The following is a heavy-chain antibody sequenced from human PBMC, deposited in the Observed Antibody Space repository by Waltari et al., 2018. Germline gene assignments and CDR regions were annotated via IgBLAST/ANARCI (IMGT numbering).Heavy chain of an antibody. CDR3: ARVTTDTATVDY. CDR1: GFTFRDHS. D-gene: IGHD5-18*01. Sequence: EVQLVESGGGVVQPGGSLRLSCAASGFTFRDHSMDWVRQAPVKGLEWVGRIREKASSYSTEYAASVKGRFTISRDDSKNSLYLQMNSLKTEDTGVYFCARVTTDTATVDYWGQGALVTVSS. J-gene: IGHJ4*02. CDR2: IREKASSYST. V-gene: IGHV3-72*01.